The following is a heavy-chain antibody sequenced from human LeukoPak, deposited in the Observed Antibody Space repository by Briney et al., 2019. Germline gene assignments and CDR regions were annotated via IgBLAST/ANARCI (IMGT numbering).Heavy chain of an antibody. Sequence: GGSLRLSCAASGFTFDDYTMHWVRQAPGKGLEWVAVISYDGSNKYYADSVKGRFTISRDNSKNTLYLQMNSLRAEDTAVYYCATLTPLFDYWGQGTLVTVSS. CDR2: ISYDGSNK. J-gene: IGHJ4*02. CDR3: ATLTPLFDY. CDR1: GFTFDDYT. V-gene: IGHV3-30*03.